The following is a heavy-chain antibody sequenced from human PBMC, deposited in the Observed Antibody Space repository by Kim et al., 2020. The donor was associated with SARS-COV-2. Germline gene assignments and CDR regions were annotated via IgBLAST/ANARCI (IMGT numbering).Heavy chain of an antibody. CDR3: ARARDSSSWYFSYYGMDV. D-gene: IGHD6-13*01. J-gene: IGHJ6*02. CDR2: IYSGGST. CDR1: GFTVSSNY. V-gene: IGHV3-66*01. Sequence: GGSLRLSCAASGFTVSSNYMSWVRQAPGKGLEWVSVIYSGGSTYYADSVKGRFTISRDNSKNTLYLQMNSLRAEDTAVYYCARARDSSSWYFSYYGMDVWGQGTMVTVSS.